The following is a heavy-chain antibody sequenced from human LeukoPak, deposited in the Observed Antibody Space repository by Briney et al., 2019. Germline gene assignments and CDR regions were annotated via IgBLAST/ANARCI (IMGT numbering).Heavy chain of an antibody. J-gene: IGHJ6*02. Sequence: GGSLRLSCAASGFIFSSYAMSWVRQAPGKGLEWVSAISGSGDSTYYADSVKGRFTISRDNSKNTLYLQMNSLRAEDTAVYYCAKNSYYYYYYGMDVWGQGTTVTVSS. CDR1: GFIFSSYA. CDR2: ISGSGDST. CDR3: AKNSYYYYYYGMDV. D-gene: IGHD2-15*01. V-gene: IGHV3-23*01.